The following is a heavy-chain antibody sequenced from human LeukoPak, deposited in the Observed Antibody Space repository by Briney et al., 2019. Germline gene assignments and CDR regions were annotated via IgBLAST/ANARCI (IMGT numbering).Heavy chain of an antibody. V-gene: IGHV1-18*01. Sequence: ASLKVSGKDSGYTFTGYGVSWVRQAPGQGLEWMGWISGSNGNTNYAQKLQGRVTMTTDTSTSTAYMELRSLRSDDTAVYYCARYPLSYSNNWHYYFDHWGQGTLLTVSS. CDR2: ISGSNGNT. CDR3: ARYPLSYSNNWHYYFDH. J-gene: IGHJ4*02. D-gene: IGHD1-1*01. CDR1: GYTFTGYG.